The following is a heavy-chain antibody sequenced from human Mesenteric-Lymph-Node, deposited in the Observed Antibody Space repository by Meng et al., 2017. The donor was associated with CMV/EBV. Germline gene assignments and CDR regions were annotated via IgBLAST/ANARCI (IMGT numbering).Heavy chain of an antibody. V-gene: IGHV3-23*01. CDR1: GFTFSTYA. J-gene: IGHJ6*02. Sequence: GGSLRLSCAASGFTFSTYAMSWVRQAPGKGLEWVSGISGSGGSTYYADSVKGRFTISRDNSKNTLYLQMNSLRAEDTAVYYCARDKGYYGMDVWGQGTTVTVSS. CDR2: ISGSGGST. CDR3: ARDKGYYGMDV.